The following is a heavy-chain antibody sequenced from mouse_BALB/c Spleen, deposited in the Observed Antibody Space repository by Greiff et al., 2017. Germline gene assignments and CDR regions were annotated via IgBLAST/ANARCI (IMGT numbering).Heavy chain of an antibody. CDR3: ARDDGSSYLAWFAD. Sequence: EVKLMESGGGLVQPGGSLKLSCAASGFTFSSYGMSWVRQTPDKRLELVATINSNGGSTYYPDSVKGRFTISRDNAKNTLYLQMSSLKSEDTAMYYCARDDGSSYLAWFADWGQGTLVTVSA. CDR2: INSNGGST. D-gene: IGHD1-1*01. V-gene: IGHV5-6-3*01. J-gene: IGHJ3*01. CDR1: GFTFSSYG.